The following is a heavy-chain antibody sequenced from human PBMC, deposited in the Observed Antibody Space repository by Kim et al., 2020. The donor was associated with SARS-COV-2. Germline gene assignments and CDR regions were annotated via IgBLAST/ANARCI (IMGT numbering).Heavy chain of an antibody. Sequence: SVKVSCKASGGTFSSYAISWVRQAPGQGLEWMGGIIPIFGTANYAQKFQGRVTITADESTSTAYMELSSLRSEDTAVYYCAVLSGYDSRADFDYWGQGTLVTVSS. CDR3: AVLSGYDSRADFDY. CDR2: IIPIFGTA. J-gene: IGHJ4*02. V-gene: IGHV1-69*13. CDR1: GGTFSSYA. D-gene: IGHD3-22*01.